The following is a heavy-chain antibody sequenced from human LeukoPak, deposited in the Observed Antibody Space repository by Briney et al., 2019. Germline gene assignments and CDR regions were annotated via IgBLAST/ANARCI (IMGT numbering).Heavy chain of an antibody. CDR1: GFTFSSYA. CDR2: ISGSGGSS. D-gene: IGHD3-3*01. V-gene: IGHV3-23*01. CDR3: AKDYEEPIALDAFDI. Sequence: GGSLRLSCAASGFTFSSYAMSWVRQAPGQGLECVSAISGSGGSSYYADSVKGRFTISRVNSKNTLYLQMNSLRAEDTAVYYCAKDYEEPIALDAFDIWGQGTMVTVSS. J-gene: IGHJ3*02.